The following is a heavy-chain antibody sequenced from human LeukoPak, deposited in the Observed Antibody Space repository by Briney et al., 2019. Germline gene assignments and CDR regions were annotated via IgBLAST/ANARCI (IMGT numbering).Heavy chain of an antibody. CDR1: GFIFSNYA. CDR2: ITSNGDST. D-gene: IGHD3-10*01. Sequence: PGGSLRLSCAASGFIFSNYAMSWVPQAPGKGLEWISGITSNGDSTYYVDSVKGRFTISRDNPKNMLFLQMNSLRAEDTAVYYCASGSGSYRTPYYMDVWGTGTTVTVSS. CDR3: ASGSGSYRTPYYMDV. V-gene: IGHV3-23*01. J-gene: IGHJ6*03.